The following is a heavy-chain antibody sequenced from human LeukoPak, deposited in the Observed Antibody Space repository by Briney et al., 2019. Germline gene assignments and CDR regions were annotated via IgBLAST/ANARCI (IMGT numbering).Heavy chain of an antibody. J-gene: IGHJ6*02. CDR2: IYYSGST. Sequence: SETLSLTCTVSGGSISSYYWSWIRQPPGKGLEWIGYIYYSGSTNYNPSLKSRVTISVDTSKNQFSLKLSSVTAADTAVYYCAREGITMVRGVRYYYYGMDVWGQGTTVTVSS. CDR1: GGSISSYY. V-gene: IGHV4-59*12. CDR3: AREGITMVRGVRYYYYGMDV. D-gene: IGHD3-10*01.